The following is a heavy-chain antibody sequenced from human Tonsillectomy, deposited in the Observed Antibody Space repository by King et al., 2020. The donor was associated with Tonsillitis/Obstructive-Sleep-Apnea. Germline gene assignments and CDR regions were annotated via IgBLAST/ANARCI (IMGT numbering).Heavy chain of an antibody. Sequence: VQLVESGGGLVQPGGSLRLSCAASGFTFRSYEMNWVRQAPGKGLEWVSYISGSGSTIYYADSVKGRFAISRDNAKNSLYLQMNSLRAEDTAVYYCARDRYYGSGAFDYGGPGTRATVSS. CDR3: ARDRYYGSGAFDY. CDR1: GFTFRSYE. V-gene: IGHV3-48*03. J-gene: IGHJ4*02. CDR2: ISGSGSTI. D-gene: IGHD3-10*01.